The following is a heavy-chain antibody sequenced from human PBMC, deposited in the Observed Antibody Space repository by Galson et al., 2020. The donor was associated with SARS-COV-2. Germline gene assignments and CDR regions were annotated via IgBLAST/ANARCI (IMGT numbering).Heavy chain of an antibody. CDR2: VSYSGGA. V-gene: IGHV4-59*01. CDR1: GSSISSYY. J-gene: IGHJ5*02. CDR3: ASHYPHRT. D-gene: IGHD3-10*01. Sequence: SESLSLTCTVSGSSISSYYWSWIRQPPGKGLEWIGFVSYSGGANSNPSLESRVTISADTSNNQVYLKLTSVVTADTAAYYCASHYPHRTWGQGAQVTVSS.